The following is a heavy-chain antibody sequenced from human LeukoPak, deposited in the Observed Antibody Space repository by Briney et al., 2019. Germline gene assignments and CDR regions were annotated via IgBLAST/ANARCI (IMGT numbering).Heavy chain of an antibody. V-gene: IGHV3-7*03. CDR1: GFTFSRYW. D-gene: IGHD3-9*01. J-gene: IGHJ4*02. Sequence: GGSLRLSCAASGFTFSRYWMSWVRQAPGKGLEWVANINQDGSEKYYVDSVKGRFTISRDNAKNSLYLQMNSLRAEDTAVFYCAREGFYDILTASLDYWGQGTLVTVSS. CDR2: INQDGSEK. CDR3: AREGFYDILTASLDY.